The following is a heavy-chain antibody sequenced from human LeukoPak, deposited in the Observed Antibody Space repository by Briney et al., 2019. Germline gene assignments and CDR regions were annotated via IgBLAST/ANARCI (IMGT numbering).Heavy chain of an antibody. CDR1: GFTFSSYS. J-gene: IGHJ5*02. Sequence: GGSLRLSCAASGFTFSSYSMNWVRQAPGKGLEWVSSISSSSSYIYYADSVKGRFTISRDNAKASLYLQMNSLRAEDTALYYCAKGGNYGSYNWFDPWGQGTLVTVSS. CDR3: AKGGNYGSYNWFDP. V-gene: IGHV3-21*04. D-gene: IGHD3-10*01. CDR2: ISSSSSYI.